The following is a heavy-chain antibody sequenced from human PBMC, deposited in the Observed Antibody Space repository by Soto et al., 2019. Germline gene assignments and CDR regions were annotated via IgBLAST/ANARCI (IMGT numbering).Heavy chain of an antibody. D-gene: IGHD3-16*01. CDR1: GGSISSYY. J-gene: IGHJ4*02. CDR2: IYYSGST. CDR3: ARDRGGDYCDY. Sequence: QVQLQESGPGLVKPSETLSLTCTVSGGSISSYYWSWIRQPPGKGLESIGNIYYSGSTKYNPSLESRVTISLDASRNQFSLKLRSVTAADMAVYYCARDRGGDYCDYWGQGILVTVSS. V-gene: IGHV4-59*01.